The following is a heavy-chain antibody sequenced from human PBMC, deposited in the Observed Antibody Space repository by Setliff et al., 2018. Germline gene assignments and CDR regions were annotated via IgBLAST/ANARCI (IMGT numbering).Heavy chain of an antibody. CDR1: GGSISGFA. CDR2: ISSSGGT. J-gene: IGHJ4*02. D-gene: IGHD3-3*01. V-gene: IGHV4-59*12. CDR3: ARRATYYNFWSGYYDY. Sequence: SETLSLTCTVSGGSISGFAWNWIRQFPGKRLEWIGEISSSGGTLYTPSLRSRVSMSVDTSRNQFSLKLSSVTAADTAVYYCARRATYYNFWSGYYDYWGQGTLVTVSS.